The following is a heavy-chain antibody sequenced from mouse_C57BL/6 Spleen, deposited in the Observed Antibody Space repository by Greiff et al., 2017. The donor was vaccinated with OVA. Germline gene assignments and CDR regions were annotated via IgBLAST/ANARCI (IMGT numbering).Heavy chain of an antibody. Sequence: EVMLVESGGGLVQPGGSMKLSCVASGFTFSNYWMNWVRQSPEKGLEWVAQIRLKSDNYATHYAESVKGRFTISRDDSKSSVYLQMNNLRAEDTGIYYCTRGGSSPSDYWGQGTTLTVSS. J-gene: IGHJ2*01. CDR3: TRGGSSPSDY. V-gene: IGHV6-3*01. D-gene: IGHD1-1*01. CDR2: IRLKSDNYAT. CDR1: GFTFSNYW.